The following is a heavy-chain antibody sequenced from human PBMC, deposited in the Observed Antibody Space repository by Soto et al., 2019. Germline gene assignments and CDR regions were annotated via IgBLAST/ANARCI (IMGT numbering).Heavy chain of an antibody. Sequence: GESLKISCKGSGYNFTTYWIGWVRQMPGKGLEWMGIISPGDSDTRYSPSFQGQVTISADKSISTAFLQWSSLKASDTAIYYYARQRRISGGGTAWFDPWGQGTLVTVSS. D-gene: IGHD1-1*01. CDR2: ISPGDSDT. CDR1: GYNFTTYW. CDR3: ARQRRISGGGTAWFDP. V-gene: IGHV5-51*01. J-gene: IGHJ5*02.